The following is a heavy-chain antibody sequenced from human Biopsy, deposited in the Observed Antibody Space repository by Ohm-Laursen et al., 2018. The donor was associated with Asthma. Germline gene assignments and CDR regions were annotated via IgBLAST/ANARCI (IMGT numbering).Heavy chain of an antibody. J-gene: IGHJ6*02. D-gene: IGHD3-10*01. CDR1: AYTFTSAG. CDR3: ARAVDYSHYYGIDV. V-gene: IGHV1-18*01. CDR2: FSVYNGNT. Sequence: ASVKVPCKTSAYTFTSAGITWVRQAPGQGLEWMGWFSVYNGNTKVAQKPQDRVTMITDTSTSTAYMELRSLRSDDTAVYFCARAVDYSHYYGIDVWGQGTTVTVS.